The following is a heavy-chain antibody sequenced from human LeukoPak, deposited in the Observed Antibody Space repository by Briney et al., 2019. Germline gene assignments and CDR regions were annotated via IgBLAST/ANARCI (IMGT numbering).Heavy chain of an antibody. V-gene: IGHV3-49*04. J-gene: IGHJ3*02. CDR3: TRDFYYDSSGHKGDDAFES. Sequence: PGRSLRLSCTASGFXFGDYAITWVRQAPGKGLEWIGFIRTKANGDTTEYAASVKGRFTISRDDSKSIAYLQMNSLTTEDTAVYYCTRDFYYDSSGHKGDDAFESWGQGTMVTVSS. CDR2: IRTKANGDTT. CDR1: GFXFGDYA. D-gene: IGHD3-22*01.